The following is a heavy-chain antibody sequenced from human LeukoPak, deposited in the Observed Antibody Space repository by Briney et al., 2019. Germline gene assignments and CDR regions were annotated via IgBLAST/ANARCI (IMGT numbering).Heavy chain of an antibody. CDR1: GFTFSSYG. CDR3: AKEGETVTNLDY. D-gene: IGHD4-11*01. J-gene: IGHJ4*02. CDR2: IRYDGSNK. V-gene: IGHV3-30*02. Sequence: GGSLRLSCAASGFTFSSYGMHWVRQAPGKGLEWVAFIRYDGSNKYYADSVKGRFTISRDNSKNTLYLQMNSLRAEDTAVYYCAKEGETVTNLDYWGQGTLVTVSS.